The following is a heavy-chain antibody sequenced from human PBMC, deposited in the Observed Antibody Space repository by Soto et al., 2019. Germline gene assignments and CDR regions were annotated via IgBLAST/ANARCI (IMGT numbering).Heavy chain of an antibody. V-gene: IGHV4-59*08. J-gene: IGHJ6*03. CDR1: GGSISSYY. CDR3: ARHSLGYCSGGSCPKYYYYYMDV. Sequence: PSETLSLTCTVSGGSISSYYWSWIRQPPGKGLEWIGYIYYSGSTNYNPSLKSRVTISVDTSKNQFSLKLSSVTAADTAVYYCARHSLGYCSGGSCPKYYYYYMDVWGKGTTVTVSS. CDR2: IYYSGST. D-gene: IGHD2-15*01.